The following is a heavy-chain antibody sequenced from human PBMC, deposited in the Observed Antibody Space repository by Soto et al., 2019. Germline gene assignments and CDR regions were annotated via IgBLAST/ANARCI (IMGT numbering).Heavy chain of an antibody. V-gene: IGHV4-34*01. D-gene: IGHD3-3*01. CDR2: INHSGST. J-gene: IGHJ4*02. CDR3: ARDRSITIFGVVRHGYDY. CDR1: GGSFSGYY. Sequence: SETLSLTCAVYGGSFSGYYWSWIRQPPGKGLEWIGEINHSGSTNYNPSLKSRVTISVDTSKNQFSLKLGSVTAADTAVYYCARDRSITIFGVVRHGYDYWGQGTLVTVSS.